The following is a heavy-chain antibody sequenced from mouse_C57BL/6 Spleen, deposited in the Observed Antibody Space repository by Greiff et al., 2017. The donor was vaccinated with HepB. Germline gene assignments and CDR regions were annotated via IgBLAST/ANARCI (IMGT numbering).Heavy chain of an antibody. CDR1: GFSLSTFGMG. CDR3: ARIDYYGSSPPFAY. V-gene: IGHV8-8*01. D-gene: IGHD1-1*01. Sequence: QVTLKECGPGILQPSQTLSLTCSFSGFSLSTFGMGVGWIRQPSGKGLEWLAHIWWDDDKYYNPALKSRLTISKDTSKNQVFLKIANVDTADTATYYCARIDYYGSSPPFAYWGQGTLVTVSA. CDR2: IWWDDDK. J-gene: IGHJ3*01.